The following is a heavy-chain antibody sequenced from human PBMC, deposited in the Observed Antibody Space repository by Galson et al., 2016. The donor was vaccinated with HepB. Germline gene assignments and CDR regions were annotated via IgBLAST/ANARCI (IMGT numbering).Heavy chain of an antibody. CDR3: ARQTSEGSFDY. Sequence: VKAPGESLKISCQGSGYRFHTHWIAWVRQMPGKGLEWMGMVFPNDASTRYSPSLQGQVTISADKSLSVAYLQWSSLRASDSAMYYCARQTSEGSFDYWGQGTLVSVSS. D-gene: IGHD3-10*01. V-gene: IGHV5-51*01. CDR1: GYRFHTHW. CDR2: VFPNDAST. J-gene: IGHJ4*02.